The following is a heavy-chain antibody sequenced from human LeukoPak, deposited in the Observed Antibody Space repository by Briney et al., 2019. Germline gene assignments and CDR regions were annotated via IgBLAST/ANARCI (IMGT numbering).Heavy chain of an antibody. J-gene: IGHJ4*02. CDR3: ARDGYNSGYFDY. V-gene: IGHV4-30-4*01. CDR1: GGSISSGDYY. Sequence: SETLSLTCTVSGGSISSGDYYWNWIRQPPGKGLEWIGYIYYSRSTSYSPSLKSRLTISVDTSKNQFSLELSSVTAADTAVYYCARDGYNSGYFDYWGQGTLVTVSS. D-gene: IGHD5-24*01. CDR2: IYYSRST.